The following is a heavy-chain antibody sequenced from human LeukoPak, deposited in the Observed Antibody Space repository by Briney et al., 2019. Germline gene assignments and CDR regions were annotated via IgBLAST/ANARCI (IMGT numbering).Heavy chain of an antibody. CDR2: TYYRSKWYN. CDR1: GDSVSSNSAA. CDR3: ARQYSSGWHYYYGMDV. Sequence: SQTLSLTCAISGDSVSSNSAAWNWIRQSPSRGLEWLGRTYYRSKWYNDYTVSVKSRITINPDTSKNQFSLQLNSVTPEDAAVYYCARQYSSGWHYYYGMDVWGQGTTVTVSS. D-gene: IGHD6-19*01. J-gene: IGHJ6*02. V-gene: IGHV6-1*01.